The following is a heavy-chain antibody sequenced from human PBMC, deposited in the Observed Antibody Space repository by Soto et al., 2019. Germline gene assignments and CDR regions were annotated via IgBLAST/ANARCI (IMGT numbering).Heavy chain of an antibody. CDR3: ARGRGTTGFSGDLFDL. CDR2: SYSSGRT. D-gene: IGHD4-17*01. Sequence: SETVSRTCAISCGSLNPNWWSLILQPAGKRLEWIERSYSSGRTRYKSSLQSRLMMSLDTSNNRFSLNLTSMTDADAGLYFCARGRGTTGFSGDLFDLCGQGMVVIV. J-gene: IGHJ5*02. V-gene: IGHV4-4*07. CDR1: CGSLNPNW.